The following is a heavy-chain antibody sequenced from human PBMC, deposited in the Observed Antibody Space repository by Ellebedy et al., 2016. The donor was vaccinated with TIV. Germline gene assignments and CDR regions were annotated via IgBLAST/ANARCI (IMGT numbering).Heavy chain of an antibody. V-gene: IGHV3-48*04. CDR2: ITSSSSTI. CDR3: ARVHYVWGSYPNFDY. CDR1: GFTFSTYT. J-gene: IGHJ4*02. Sequence: GGSLRLXXAASGFTFSTYTMNWVRQAPGKGLECVSYITSSSSTIHYADSVKGRFTISRDNAKNSLYLQMNSLRAEDTAVYYCARVHYVWGSYPNFDYWGQGTLVTVSS. D-gene: IGHD3-16*02.